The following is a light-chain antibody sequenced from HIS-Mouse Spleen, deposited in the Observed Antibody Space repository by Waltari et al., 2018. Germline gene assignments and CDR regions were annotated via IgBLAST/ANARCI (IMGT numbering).Light chain of an antibody. CDR2: DDK. V-gene: IGLV1-51*01. CDR1: STNIGNNY. J-gene: IGLJ3*02. CDR3: GTWDSSLSAWV. Sequence: QNVLTQPQSVSAAPGQKVTISCFESSTNIGNNYVSWYQQRPGTAPKLLIYDDKKRPSGIPDRFSGSKSGTSATLGIAGLQTGDEAGYCCGTWDSSLSAWVFGGGTKLTVL.